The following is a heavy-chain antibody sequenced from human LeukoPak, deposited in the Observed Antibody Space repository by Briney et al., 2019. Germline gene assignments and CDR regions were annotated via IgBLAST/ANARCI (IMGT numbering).Heavy chain of an antibody. J-gene: IGHJ3*02. CDR1: GFTFSSYA. V-gene: IGHV3-23*01. CDR3: AKGGSYSLSHAFDI. Sequence: GGSLRLSCAASGFTFSSYAMSWVRQAPGKGLEWVSAISGSGSNTYYADSVKGRFTISRDNSKNTLYLQMNSLRAEDTAVYYCAKGGSYSLSHAFDIWGQGTMVTASS. D-gene: IGHD1-26*01. CDR2: ISGSGSNT.